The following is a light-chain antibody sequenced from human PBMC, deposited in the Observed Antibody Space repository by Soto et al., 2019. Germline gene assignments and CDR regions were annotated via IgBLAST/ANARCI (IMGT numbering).Light chain of an antibody. V-gene: IGKV4-1*01. J-gene: IGKJ1*01. CDR3: QQYYTTPRT. CDR2: WAS. CDR1: QTILYSSNNKSY. Sequence: DIVMTQSPDSLAVSLGEGATINCKSSQTILYSSNNKSYLAWYQHKPGQPPKLLIYWASTRESGVPDRFSGSGSGTDVTLTISSLQAEDVAVYYCQQYYTTPRTFGQGTKVEIK.